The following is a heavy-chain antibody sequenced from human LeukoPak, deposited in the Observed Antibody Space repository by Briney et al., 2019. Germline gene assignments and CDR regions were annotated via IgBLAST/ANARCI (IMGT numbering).Heavy chain of an antibody. Sequence: PSETLSLTCTVSGGSISTYYWSWIRQPPGKGLEWIGYISYSGSTNYNPSLKSRVTILVDMSKNQFSLKLTSVTAADTAVYYCARARYANAWYAFDIWGQGTMVTVSS. V-gene: IGHV4-59*01. J-gene: IGHJ3*02. D-gene: IGHD2-2*01. CDR1: GGSISTYY. CDR2: ISYSGST. CDR3: ARARYANAWYAFDI.